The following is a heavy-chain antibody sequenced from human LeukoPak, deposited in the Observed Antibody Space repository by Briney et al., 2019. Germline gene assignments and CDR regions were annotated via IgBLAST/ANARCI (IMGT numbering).Heavy chain of an antibody. Sequence: GGSLRLSCAASGFTFSSYSMSWVRQTPGKGLEWVSTISVSAATNYADSVKGRFTISRDNAKNSLYLQMNSLRAEDTAVYYCAELGITMIGGVWGKGTTVTISS. J-gene: IGHJ6*04. V-gene: IGHV3-69-1*02. CDR3: AELGITMIGGV. D-gene: IGHD3-10*02. CDR2: ISVSAAT. CDR1: GFTFSSYS.